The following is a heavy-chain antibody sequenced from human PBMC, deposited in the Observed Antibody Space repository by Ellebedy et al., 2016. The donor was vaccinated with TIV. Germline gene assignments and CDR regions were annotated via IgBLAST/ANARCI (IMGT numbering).Heavy chain of an antibody. CDR2: ISGSGGT. V-gene: IGHV3-23*01. CDR3: GRERWGLGDY. Sequence: GGSLRLSCAASGFTFSSSAMSWVRQAPGKGLKWVSAISGSGGTYYADSVKGRFTIFRDNAEDTLYLQMDSLRVEDTAVYYCGRERWGLGDYWGQGTLVTVSS. J-gene: IGHJ4*02. D-gene: IGHD7-27*01. CDR1: GFTFSSSA.